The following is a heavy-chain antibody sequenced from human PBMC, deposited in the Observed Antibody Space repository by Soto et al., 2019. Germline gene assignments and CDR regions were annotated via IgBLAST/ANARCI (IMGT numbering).Heavy chain of an antibody. Sequence: PGGSLQISCAASGFTVSSNYMSWVRQAPGKGLEWVSVIYSGGSTYYADSVKGRFTISRDNSKNTLYLQMNSLRAEDTAVYYCARGVSTAYVDYWGQGTLVTVSS. V-gene: IGHV3-53*01. CDR3: ARGVSTAYVDY. CDR2: IYSGGST. D-gene: IGHD5-18*01. J-gene: IGHJ4*02. CDR1: GFTVSSNY.